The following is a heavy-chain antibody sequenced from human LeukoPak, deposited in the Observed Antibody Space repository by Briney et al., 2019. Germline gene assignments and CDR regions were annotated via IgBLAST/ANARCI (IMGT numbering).Heavy chain of an antibody. V-gene: IGHV1-2*02. CDR1: GYTLTGYC. D-gene: IGHD6-19*01. Sequence: ASVKLSCKASGYTLTGYCMHWVRQAPGQGLEWMGWINPNSGGTNYAQKFQGSVTMTRDTSMSTVYMELSRLRSDDTAVYYCARDLASGWPPDGMDVWGQGTTVTVSS. CDR3: ARDLASGWPPDGMDV. J-gene: IGHJ6*02. CDR2: INPNSGGT.